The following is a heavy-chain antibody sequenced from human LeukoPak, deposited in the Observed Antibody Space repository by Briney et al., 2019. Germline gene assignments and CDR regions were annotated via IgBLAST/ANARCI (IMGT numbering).Heavy chain of an antibody. CDR3: ARGGASSYCGGDCYLYYFDY. D-gene: IGHD2-21*01. CDR1: GGTFTRYA. Sequence: ASVKVSCKASGGTFTRYAISWVRQAPGQGLEWMGGIIPLFGTANYAQKFQGRLTITADESTNTAHMELNSLRSEDTAVYYCARGGASSYCGGDCYLYYFDYWGQGTLVTVSS. CDR2: IIPLFGTA. V-gene: IGHV1-69*01. J-gene: IGHJ4*02.